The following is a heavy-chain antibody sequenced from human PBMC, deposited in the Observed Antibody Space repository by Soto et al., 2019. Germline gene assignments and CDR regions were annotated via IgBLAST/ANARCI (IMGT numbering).Heavy chain of an antibody. CDR1: GFSFSTSS. CDR2: ISPSASDT. CDR3: AKGGYTFAYE. D-gene: IGHD5-18*01. V-gene: IGHV3-23*01. J-gene: IGHJ4*02. Sequence: EVQLLESGGDLVQPGGSLRLSCAASGFSFSTSSMAWVRQPPGKGLEWVSAISPSASDTLYADSVKGRFIISRDNSQNTRFLQMTSLRADDTAVDYCAKGGYTFAYEWGQGALVTVSS.